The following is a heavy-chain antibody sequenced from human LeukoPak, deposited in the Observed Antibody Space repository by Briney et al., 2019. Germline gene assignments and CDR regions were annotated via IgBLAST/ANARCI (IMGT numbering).Heavy chain of an antibody. CDR3: AKDRPYYYDSSGLNDAFDI. J-gene: IGHJ3*02. V-gene: IGHV3-9*01. Sequence: GGSLRLSCAASGFTFDDYAMHWVRQAPGKGLEWVSGISWNSGSIGYADSVKGRFTISRDNAKNSLYLQMNSLRAEDTALYYCAKDRPYYYDSSGLNDAFDIWGQGTMVTVSS. D-gene: IGHD3-22*01. CDR1: GFTFDDYA. CDR2: ISWNSGSI.